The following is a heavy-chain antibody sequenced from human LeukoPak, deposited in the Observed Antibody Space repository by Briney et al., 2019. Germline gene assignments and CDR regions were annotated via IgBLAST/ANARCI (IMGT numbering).Heavy chain of an antibody. CDR1: GGSFSGYY. Sequence: AETLSLTCAVYGGSFSGYYWSWIRQPPGKGLEWIGEINHSGSTNYNPSLKGRVTISVDTSKNQFSLKLSSVTAEDTAVYYCARETRALWYRGTTAFDYWGQGTLVTVSS. V-gene: IGHV4-34*01. D-gene: IGHD1-1*01. J-gene: IGHJ4*02. CDR2: INHSGST. CDR3: ARETRALWYRGTTAFDY.